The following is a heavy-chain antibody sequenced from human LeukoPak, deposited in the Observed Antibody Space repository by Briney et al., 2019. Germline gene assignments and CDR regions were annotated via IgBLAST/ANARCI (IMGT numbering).Heavy chain of an antibody. CDR2: IIPIFGTG. CDR1: GGTFSSYA. Sequence: GASVKVSCKASGGTFSSYAISWVRQAPGQGLEWMGGIIPIFGTGNYAQKFQGRVTITTDESTSTAYMELSSLRSEDTAVYYCARVGGGYCTNGVCSPESGYDSWGQGTLVTVSS. D-gene: IGHD2-8*01. V-gene: IGHV1-69*05. CDR3: ARVGGGYCTNGVCSPESGYDS. J-gene: IGHJ4*02.